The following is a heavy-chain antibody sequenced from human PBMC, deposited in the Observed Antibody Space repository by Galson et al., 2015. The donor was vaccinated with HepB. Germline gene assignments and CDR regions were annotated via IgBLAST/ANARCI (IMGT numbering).Heavy chain of an antibody. D-gene: IGHD6-13*01. Sequence: SLRLSCATSGFTFSSYAMSWVRQAPGRGLEWVSGVSGVGSSTDYADSVKGRFTISRDISKNTLYLQMNSLRADDTAIYYCAKTYGSIWAVQHWGQGTLVTVSS. V-gene: IGHV3-23*01. J-gene: IGHJ1*01. CDR2: VSGVGSST. CDR1: GFTFSSYA. CDR3: AKTYGSIWAVQH.